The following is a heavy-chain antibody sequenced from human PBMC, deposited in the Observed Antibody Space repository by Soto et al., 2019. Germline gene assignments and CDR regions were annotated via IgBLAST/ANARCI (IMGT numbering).Heavy chain of an antibody. J-gene: IGHJ4*02. CDR3: AKSRVFIGAIVTLLDS. V-gene: IGHV3-23*01. CDR1: GFTFSSYA. Sequence: EVQLLECGGGLVQPGGSLTLSCATSGFTFSSYAMVWVRQAAEKGLEWVASISNNGDTAYYADSVKGRFTISRGNSENTLYLQMNGLRADDTALYFCAKSRVFIGAIVTLLDSWGQGTQVSVSS. CDR2: ISNNGDTA. D-gene: IGHD3-16*02.